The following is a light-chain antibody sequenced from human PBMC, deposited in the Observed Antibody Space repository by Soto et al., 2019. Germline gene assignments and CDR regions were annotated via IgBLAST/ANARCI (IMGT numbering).Light chain of an antibody. CDR1: SRDVGGYNY. J-gene: IGLJ2*01. CDR2: DVS. CDR3: ASHAGSSAV. Sequence: QSALTQPPSASGSPGQSVTISCTGTSRDVGGYNYVSWYQQHPGKAPKVIIYDVSKRPSGVPDRFSGSKPGNTASLTVSGLQTEDEADYYCASHAGSSAVFGGGTQLTVL. V-gene: IGLV2-8*01.